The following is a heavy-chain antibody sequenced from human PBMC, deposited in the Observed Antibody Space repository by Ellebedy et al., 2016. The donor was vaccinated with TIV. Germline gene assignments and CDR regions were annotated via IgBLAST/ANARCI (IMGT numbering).Heavy chain of an antibody. J-gene: IGHJ5*02. Sequence: AASVKVSCKASGYTFTSYGISWVRQAPGQGLEWMGWINPYNGNTNYVQKRQDRVTMTTETSTSTAYMERRSLRSDDAAVNYCARDGPWGYHWFDPWGQGTLVTVSS. V-gene: IGHV1-18*01. D-gene: IGHD3-16*02. CDR3: ARDGPWGYHWFDP. CDR2: INPYNGNT. CDR1: GYTFTSYG.